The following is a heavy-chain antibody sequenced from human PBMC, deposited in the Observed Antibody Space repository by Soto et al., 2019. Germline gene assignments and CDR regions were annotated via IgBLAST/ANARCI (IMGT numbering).Heavy chain of an antibody. J-gene: IGHJ4*02. CDR3: ARDYYDSSGYYPFDY. CDR2: IYYSGST. V-gene: IGHV4-31*03. CDR1: GGSISSGGYY. Sequence: NPSETLSLTCTVSGGSISSGGYYWSWIRQHPGKGLEWIGYIYYSGSTYYNPSLKSRVTISVDTSKNQFSLKLSSVTAADTAVYNCARDYYDSSGYYPFDYWGQGTLVTVSS. D-gene: IGHD3-22*01.